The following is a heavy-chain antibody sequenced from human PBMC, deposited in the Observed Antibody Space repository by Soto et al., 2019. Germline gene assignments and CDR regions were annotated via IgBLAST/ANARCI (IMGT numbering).Heavy chain of an antibody. D-gene: IGHD3-9*01. J-gene: IGHJ4*02. CDR1: GGSISAYY. CDR2: IYDSGSP. V-gene: IGHV4-59*01. Sequence: SETLSLTCTISGGSISAYYWTWIRQSPGQGLEWIGYIYDSGSPYYNPSLKTRVTISADTSKNQISLKLTSATAADTAVYFCGRGVGSSPPRYWGRGTMVTVSS. CDR3: GRGVGSSPPRY.